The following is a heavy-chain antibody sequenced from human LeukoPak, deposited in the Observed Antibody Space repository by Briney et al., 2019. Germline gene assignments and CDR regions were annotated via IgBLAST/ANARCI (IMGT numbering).Heavy chain of an antibody. Sequence: PSQTLSPTCTVSGGSISSYYWSWIRQPARKRLECIGRIYTSGSTNYNPSLKSRASMSVDTSKNQFSLKLSSVTAADTAVYYCARDWYYDILTGYYNGMDVWGQGTTVTVSS. J-gene: IGHJ6*02. D-gene: IGHD3-9*01. V-gene: IGHV4-4*07. CDR1: GGSISSYY. CDR2: IYTSGST. CDR3: ARDWYYDILTGYYNGMDV.